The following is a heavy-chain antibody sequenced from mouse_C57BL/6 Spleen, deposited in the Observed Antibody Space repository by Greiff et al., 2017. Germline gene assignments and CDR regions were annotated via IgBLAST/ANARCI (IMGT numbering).Heavy chain of an antibody. CDR2: IDPENGDT. J-gene: IGHJ2*01. CDR1: GFNITDDY. V-gene: IGHV14-4*01. CDR3: TTTVVEYYFDY. Sequence: VQLQQSGAELVRPGASVKLSCTASGFNITDDYMHWVKQRPEQGLEWIGWIDPENGDTEYASKFQGKATITADTSSNTAYLQLSSLTSEDTAVYYCTTTVVEYYFDYWGQGTTLTVSS. D-gene: IGHD1-1*01.